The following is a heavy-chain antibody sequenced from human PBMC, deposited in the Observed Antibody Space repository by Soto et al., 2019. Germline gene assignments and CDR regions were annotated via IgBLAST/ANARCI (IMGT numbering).Heavy chain of an antibody. D-gene: IGHD5-12*01. CDR1: GASISYGGFS. Sequence: SETLSLTCTVSGASISYGGFSWSWIRQSPGKGLEWIGYISHLESTYFHPSFKSRLTMSIDRTRNQFSLKLSSVTAADMAVYYCARGGGYDSFDYWGQGVLVTVSS. CDR2: ISHLEST. V-gene: IGHV4-30-2*06. CDR3: ARGGGYDSFDY. J-gene: IGHJ4*02.